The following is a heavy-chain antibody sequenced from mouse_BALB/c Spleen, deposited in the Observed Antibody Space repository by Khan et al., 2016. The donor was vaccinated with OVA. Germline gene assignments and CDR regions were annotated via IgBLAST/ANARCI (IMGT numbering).Heavy chain of an antibody. J-gene: IGHJ4*01. CDR2: IIPSTVYT. V-gene: IGHV1-4*01. Sequence: QVQLQQSGAELARPGASVKMSCKASGYTFTSYTMHWVKQRPGQGLEWIGYIIPSTVYTNYNQTFKDKATLTADKSSSTAYMQLSSLTSEDSAVXYKARDFQYYGGRGDLDNWGRGTSFTVSS. D-gene: IGHD1-1*01. CDR1: GYTFTSYT. CDR3: ARDFQYYGGRGDLDN.